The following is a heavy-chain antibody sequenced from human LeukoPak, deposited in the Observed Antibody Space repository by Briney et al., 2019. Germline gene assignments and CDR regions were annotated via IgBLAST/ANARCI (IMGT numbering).Heavy chain of an antibody. D-gene: IGHD3-16*02. V-gene: IGHV4-34*01. CDR3: ARGQALYYDYIWGSYRYTGFDY. CDR1: GGSFSGYY. Sequence: SETLSLTCAVYGGSFSGYYWSWIRQPPGKGLEWIGEINHSGSTNYNPSLKSRVTISVDTSKNQFSLKLSSVTAADTAVCYCARGQALYYDYIWGSYRYTGFDYWGQGTLVTVSS. CDR2: INHSGST. J-gene: IGHJ4*02.